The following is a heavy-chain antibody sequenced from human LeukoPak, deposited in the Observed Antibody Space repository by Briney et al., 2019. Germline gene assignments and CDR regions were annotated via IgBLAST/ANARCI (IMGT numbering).Heavy chain of an antibody. CDR1: GFTFSDYY. D-gene: IGHD1-7*01. Sequence: GGSLRLSCAASGFTFSDYYMGWIRQAPGKWLEWVSYISGSGNTIYYADSVRGRFTISRDNAKKSLYLQMNSLRAEDTAVYYCGRDFGLIGTKRSFDIWGQGTMVTVSS. CDR2: ISGSGNTI. J-gene: IGHJ3*02. CDR3: GRDFGLIGTKRSFDI. V-gene: IGHV3-11*01.